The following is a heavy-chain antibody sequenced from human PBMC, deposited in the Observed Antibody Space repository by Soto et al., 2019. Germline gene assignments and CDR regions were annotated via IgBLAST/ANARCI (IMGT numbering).Heavy chain of an antibody. D-gene: IGHD1-26*01. Sequence: QVQLVESGGGVVQPGESLRLSCAASGFGVSNYGMHWVRQAPGKGLEWVAVIWKDENNKYYRDSVKGRFTISRDNSKNTVELEMSSLRGEDTAVYYCARGEAWTDDAFDIWGQGTMVTVSS. CDR1: GFGVSNYG. J-gene: IGHJ3*02. CDR2: IWKDENNK. CDR3: ARGEAWTDDAFDI. V-gene: IGHV3-33*01.